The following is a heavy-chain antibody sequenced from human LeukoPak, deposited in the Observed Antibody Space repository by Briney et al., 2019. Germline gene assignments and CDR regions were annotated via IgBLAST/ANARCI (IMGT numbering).Heavy chain of an antibody. CDR2: IYYSGST. D-gene: IGHD2-2*03. Sequence: PSETLPLTCTVSGGSISSSSYYWGWIRQPPGKGLEWIGSIYYSGSTYYNPSLKSRVTISVDTSKNQFSLKLSSVTAADTAVYYCARADGYCSSTSCYGYYYYYMDVWGKGTTVTVSS. CDR1: GGSISSSSYY. CDR3: ARADGYCSSTSCYGYYYYYMDV. J-gene: IGHJ6*03. V-gene: IGHV4-39*07.